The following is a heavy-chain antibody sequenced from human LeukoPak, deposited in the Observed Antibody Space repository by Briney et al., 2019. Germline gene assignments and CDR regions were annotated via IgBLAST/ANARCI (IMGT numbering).Heavy chain of an antibody. Sequence: SETLSLTCAVSDDSFSSHYWSWIRQPAGKGLEWIGRIYTSGSTNYNPSLKSRVTMSVDTSKNQFSLKLSSVTAADTAVYYCARSLLGYCSSTSCSDAFDIWGQGTMVTVSS. D-gene: IGHD2-2*01. CDR2: IYTSGST. J-gene: IGHJ3*02. V-gene: IGHV4-4*07. CDR3: ARSLLGYCSSTSCSDAFDI. CDR1: DDSFSSHY.